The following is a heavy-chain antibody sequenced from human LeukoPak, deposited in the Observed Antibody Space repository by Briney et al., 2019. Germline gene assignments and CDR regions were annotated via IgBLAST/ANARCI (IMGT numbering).Heavy chain of an antibody. J-gene: IGHJ4*02. CDR1: GGSISSSSYY. CDR3: ARLTPTAAAGH. CDR2: IYYSGST. V-gene: IGHV4-39*01. Sequence: PSETLSLTCTVSGGSISSSSYYWGWIRQPPGKGLEWIGSIYYSGSTYYNPSLKSRVTISVDTSKNQFSLKLSSVTAADTAVYYCARLTPTAAAGHWGQGTLVTVSS. D-gene: IGHD6-13*01.